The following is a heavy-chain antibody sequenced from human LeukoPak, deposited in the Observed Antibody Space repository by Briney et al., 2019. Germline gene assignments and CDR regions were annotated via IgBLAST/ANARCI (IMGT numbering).Heavy chain of an antibody. Sequence: SQTLSLTCTVSGGSISSGGYYWTWLRQPAGEGPEWIGRDHSSGRTNYNPSLKSRVTISIDTSKKQFSLKLSSVTAADTAVYYCARTAYDIFTGYYSGGGPFDYWGPGTLVTVSS. CDR2: DHSSGRT. CDR3: ARTAYDIFTGYYSGGGPFDY. D-gene: IGHD3-9*01. V-gene: IGHV4-61*02. J-gene: IGHJ4*02. CDR1: GGSISSGGYY.